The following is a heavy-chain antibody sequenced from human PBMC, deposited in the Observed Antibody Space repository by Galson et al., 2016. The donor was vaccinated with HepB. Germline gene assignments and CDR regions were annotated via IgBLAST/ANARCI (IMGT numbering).Heavy chain of an antibody. CDR3: ARGLGGSSGSFCDY. CDR1: GFIFSTYS. V-gene: IGHV3-21*05. CDR2: ISRASDDI. D-gene: IGHD3-10*01. J-gene: IGHJ4*02. Sequence: SLRLSCAASGFIFSTYSMNWVRQAPGKGLEWVSYISRASDDIYYADSVKGRFTISRDNAKNSLYLEVNSLRPEDTAVYFCARGLGGSSGSFCDYWGQGTLVTVSS.